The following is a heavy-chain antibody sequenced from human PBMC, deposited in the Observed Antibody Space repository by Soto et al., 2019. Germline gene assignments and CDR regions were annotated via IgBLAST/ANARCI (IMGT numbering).Heavy chain of an antibody. CDR3: AKAIAMIVVVNTTHLDY. J-gene: IGHJ4*02. Sequence: SLRIAFAASGLLLNSYRLHWIRKDTGDGLEWVAVITYDGSKKYYADSVKGRFTNSRDNSKNTLYLQMNSLRAEDTAVYYCAKAIAMIVVVNTTHLDYRGQGTLVTGSS. V-gene: IGHV3-30*12. CDR2: ITYDGSKK. D-gene: IGHD3-22*01. CDR1: GLLLNSYR.